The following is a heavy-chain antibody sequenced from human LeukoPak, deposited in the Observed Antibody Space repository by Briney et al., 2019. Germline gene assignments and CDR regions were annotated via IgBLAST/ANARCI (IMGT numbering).Heavy chain of an antibody. CDR2: IYSSGST. D-gene: IGHD3-22*01. Sequence: GGSLRLSCAASGFTVSSNYMSWVRQAPGKGLEWVSVIYSSGSTYYADSVKGRFTISRDNSKNTLYLQMNSLRAEDTAVYYCARETAYYYDSSGRLDWGQGTLVTVSS. CDR3: ARETAYYYDSSGRLD. V-gene: IGHV3-53*01. J-gene: IGHJ4*02. CDR1: GFTVSSNY.